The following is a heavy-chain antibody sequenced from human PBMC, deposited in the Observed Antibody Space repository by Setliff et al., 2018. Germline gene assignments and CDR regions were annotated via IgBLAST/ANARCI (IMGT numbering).Heavy chain of an antibody. CDR3: VRDSPYCVNGVCRGY. J-gene: IGHJ4*02. Sequence: TFINYWMSWVRQAPGTGLEWLANIKQDGSEKFYVDSVKGRFTISRDNAKNSLYLQMNNLRAEDTAVYYCVRDSPYCVNGVCRGYWGQGTQVTVSS. V-gene: IGHV3-7*03. D-gene: IGHD2-21*01. CDR2: IKQDGSEK. CDR1: TFINYW.